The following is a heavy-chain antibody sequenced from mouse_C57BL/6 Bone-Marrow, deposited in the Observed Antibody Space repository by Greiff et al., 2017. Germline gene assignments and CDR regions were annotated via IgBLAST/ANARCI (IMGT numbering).Heavy chain of an antibody. J-gene: IGHJ3*01. Sequence: EVKVEESGGGLVQPGGSMKLSCVASGFTFSNYWMNWVRQSPEKGLEWVAQIRLKSDNYATHYAESVKGRFTISSDDSKSSVYLQMNNLRAEDTGIYYCTAFYYDYDLFAYWGQGTLVTVSA. CDR3: TAFYYDYDLFAY. D-gene: IGHD2-4*01. CDR2: IRLKSDNYAT. CDR1: GFTFSNYW. V-gene: IGHV6-3*01.